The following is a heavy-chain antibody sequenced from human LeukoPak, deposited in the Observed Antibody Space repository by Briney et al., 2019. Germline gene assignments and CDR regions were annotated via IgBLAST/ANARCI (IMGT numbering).Heavy chain of an antibody. D-gene: IGHD3-22*01. CDR3: ASNYYDSSGYLPDY. CDR2: IIPIFGTA. V-gene: IGHV1-69*13. J-gene: IGHJ4*02. CDR1: GGTYISFA. Sequence: ASVKVSCKASGGTYISFAISWVRQAPGQGLEWMGGIIPIFGTANYAQKFQGRVTITADESTSTAYMELSSLRSEDTAVYYCASNYYDSSGYLPDYWGQGTLVTVSS.